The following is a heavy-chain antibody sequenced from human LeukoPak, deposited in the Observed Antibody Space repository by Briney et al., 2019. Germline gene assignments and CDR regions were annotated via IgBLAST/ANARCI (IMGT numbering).Heavy chain of an antibody. D-gene: IGHD3-10*01. Sequence: GGSLRLSCAASGFTVSSNYMSWVRQAPGKGLEWVSVIYSGGSTYYADSVKGRFTISRDNSKNTLYLQMNSLRAEDTAVYYCARERYYYGSGSYFDYWGQGTLVTVSS. CDR1: GFTVSSNY. J-gene: IGHJ4*02. CDR2: IYSGGST. V-gene: IGHV3-66*01. CDR3: ARERYYYGSGSYFDY.